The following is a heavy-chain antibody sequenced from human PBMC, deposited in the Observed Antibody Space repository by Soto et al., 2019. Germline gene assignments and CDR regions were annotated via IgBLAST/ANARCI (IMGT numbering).Heavy chain of an antibody. D-gene: IGHD6-19*01. J-gene: IGHJ4*02. CDR2: IDPGDGDT. CDR3: ARAVAVPADFDY. V-gene: IGHV1-24*01. Sequence: GASVKVSCKVSGYTLTELSMHWVRQAPGKGLEWLGIIDPGDGDTIYAQRFLGRVTMTGDTSTSTVYMELGSLTSEDTAVYYCARAVAVPADFDYWGQGTLVTVSS. CDR1: GYTLTELS.